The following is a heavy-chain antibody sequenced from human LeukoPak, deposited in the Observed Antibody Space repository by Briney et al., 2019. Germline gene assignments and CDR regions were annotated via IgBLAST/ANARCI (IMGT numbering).Heavy chain of an antibody. V-gene: IGHV4-61*01. J-gene: IGHJ4*02. CDR3: ARSPYNYGSGSRFDY. CDR2: IYYSGST. CDR1: GGSISSSSYY. D-gene: IGHD3-10*01. Sequence: SETLSLTCTVSGGSISSSSYYWSWIRQPPGKGLEWIGYIYYSGSTNYNASLKSRVTISIDTSRNQFSLNLNSVTAADTAVYYCARSPYNYGSGSRFDYWGQGTLVTVSS.